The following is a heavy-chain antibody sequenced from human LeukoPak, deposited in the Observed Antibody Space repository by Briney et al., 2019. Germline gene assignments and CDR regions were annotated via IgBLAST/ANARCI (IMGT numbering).Heavy chain of an antibody. CDR3: AKEGSVDSSGWYFDF. CDR1: GFTFSDYG. D-gene: IGHD6-19*01. Sequence: GGSLRLSCAASGFTFSDYGMHWVRQAPGKGLEWVTFIPNDGSHTYIADSVKGRITISRDNSKNTVFLKMNKLRVEDTGVYYCAKEGSVDSSGWYFDFWGQGTLVTVSS. J-gene: IGHJ4*02. V-gene: IGHV3-30*02. CDR2: IPNDGSHT.